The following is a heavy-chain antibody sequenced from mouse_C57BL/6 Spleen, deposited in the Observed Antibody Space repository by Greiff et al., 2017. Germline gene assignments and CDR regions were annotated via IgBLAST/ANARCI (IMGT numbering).Heavy chain of an antibody. J-gene: IGHJ3*01. V-gene: IGHV1-82*01. CDR1: GYAFSSSW. Sequence: QVQLQQSGPELVKPGASVKISCKASGYAFSSSWMNWVKQRPGKGLEWIGRIYPGDGDTNYNGKLKGKATLTAEKSSSTAYMQLSSLTSEDSAVYFCARLGQGAYWGQGTLVTVSA. D-gene: IGHD3-3*01. CDR3: ARLGQGAY. CDR2: IYPGDGDT.